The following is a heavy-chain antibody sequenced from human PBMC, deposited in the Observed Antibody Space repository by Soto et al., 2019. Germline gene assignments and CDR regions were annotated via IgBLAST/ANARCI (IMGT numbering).Heavy chain of an antibody. Sequence: QVQLVQSGAEVKKPGASVKVSCKASGYTFTSYGISWVRQAPGQGLEWMGWLSAYNGNTNYAQQLQGRVTMTTDTSTSTAYMELMSLRSDDTAVCSRARGTTVETVNYWGQGTLVTVSS. V-gene: IGHV1-18*01. J-gene: IGHJ4*02. D-gene: IGHD4-17*01. CDR3: ARGTTVETVNY. CDR2: LSAYNGNT. CDR1: GYTFTSYG.